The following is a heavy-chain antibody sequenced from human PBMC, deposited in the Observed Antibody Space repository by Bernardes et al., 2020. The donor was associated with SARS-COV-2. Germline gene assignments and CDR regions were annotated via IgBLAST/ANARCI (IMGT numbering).Heavy chain of an antibody. V-gene: IGHV3-23*01. CDR1: GFTFSSYA. CDR2: ISGSGGST. Sequence: GSLRLSCAASGFTFSSYAMSWVRQAPGKGLEWVSAISGSGGSTYYADSVKGRFTISRDNSKNTLYLQMNSLRAEDTAVYYCAKSQIGSIFGVVIIGDFGMDVWGQGATVTVSS. J-gene: IGHJ6*02. D-gene: IGHD3-3*01. CDR3: AKSQIGSIFGVVIIGDFGMDV.